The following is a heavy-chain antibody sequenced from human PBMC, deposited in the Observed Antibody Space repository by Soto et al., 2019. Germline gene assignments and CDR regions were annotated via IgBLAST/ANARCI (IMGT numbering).Heavy chain of an antibody. CDR2: ISSSGRTK. D-gene: IGHD3-3*01. Sequence: PGWSLRLSCAASGFTFSSYEMTLVRQAPGKGLEWVSFISSSGRTKYYADSVKGRFTISRDNAKNSLYLQMNSLRAEDTAVYYCARDESQYYDFWSGYKMEVWGQGTKVTVS. CDR1: GFTFSSYE. CDR3: ARDESQYYDFWSGYKMEV. J-gene: IGHJ6*02. V-gene: IGHV3-48*03.